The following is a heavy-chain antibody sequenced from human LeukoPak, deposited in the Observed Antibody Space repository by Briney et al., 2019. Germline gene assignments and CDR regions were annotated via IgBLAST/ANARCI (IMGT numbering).Heavy chain of an antibody. CDR3: AKGRVDGDYYFDY. CDR2: ISGSGGST. J-gene: IGHJ4*02. Sequence: TGGSLRLSCAASGFTFSSYAMSWVRQAPGKGLERVSAISGSGGSTYYADSVKGRFTISRDNSKNTLYLQMNSLRAEDTAVYYCAKGRVDGDYYFDYWGQGTLVTVSS. V-gene: IGHV3-23*01. D-gene: IGHD4-17*01. CDR1: GFTFSSYA.